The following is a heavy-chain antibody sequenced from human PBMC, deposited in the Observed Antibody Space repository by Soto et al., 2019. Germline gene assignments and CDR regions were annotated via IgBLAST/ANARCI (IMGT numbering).Heavy chain of an antibody. D-gene: IGHD6-6*01. CDR1: GYTFTSYA. CDR2: INAGNGNT. J-gene: IGHJ6*02. CDR3: ASGSSSARFAYYYYGMDV. Sequence: ASVKVSCKASGYTFTSYAMHWVRQAPGQRLEWMGWINAGNGNTKYSQKFQGRVTITRDTSASTAYMELSSLRSEDTAVYYCASGSSSARFAYYYYGMDVWGQGTTVTVSS. V-gene: IGHV1-3*01.